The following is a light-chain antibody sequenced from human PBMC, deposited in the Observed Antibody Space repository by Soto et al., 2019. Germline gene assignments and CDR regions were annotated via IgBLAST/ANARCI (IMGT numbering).Light chain of an antibody. CDR1: QSISSNW. J-gene: IGKJ1*01. V-gene: IGKV1-5*03. CDR2: QAS. CDR3: QQYNSYSPWT. Sequence: DIQLTQPPSTLSASIGDRVTVTCRAIQSISSNWLAWYQQKPGKAPKLLIYQASSLESGVPSRFSGSGSGTEFTLTISSLQPDDFATYYCQQYNSYSPWTFGQGTKVDIK.